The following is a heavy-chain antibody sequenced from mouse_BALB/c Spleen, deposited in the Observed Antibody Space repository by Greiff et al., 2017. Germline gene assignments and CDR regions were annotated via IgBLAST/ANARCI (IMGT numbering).Heavy chain of an antibody. D-gene: IGHD4-1*01. Sequence: EVQLVESGGGLVKPGGSLKLSCAASGFTFSSYAMSWVRQTPEKRLEWVATISSGGSYTYYPDSVKGRFTISRDNAKNTLYLQMSSLRSEDTAMYYCARRTGTDYFDYWGQGTTLTVSS. CDR2: ISSGGSYT. J-gene: IGHJ2*01. V-gene: IGHV5-9-3*01. CDR1: GFTFSSYA. CDR3: ARRTGTDYFDY.